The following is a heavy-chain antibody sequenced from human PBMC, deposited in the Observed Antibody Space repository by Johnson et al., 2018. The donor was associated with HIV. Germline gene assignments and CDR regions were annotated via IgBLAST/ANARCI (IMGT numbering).Heavy chain of an antibody. Sequence: VQLVETGGGLIQPGGSLRLSCAASGFTFSSYGMHWVRQAPGKGLEWVAFIRYDGSNKYYADSVRGRFTISRDTSKNTMYLQMNSLRDEDTAVYYCAREFHHTRITMIVVVSGENAFDIWGQGTMVTVSS. CDR3: AREFHHTRITMIVVVSGENAFDI. J-gene: IGHJ3*02. V-gene: IGHV3-30*02. CDR2: IRYDGSNK. CDR1: GFTFSSYG. D-gene: IGHD3-22*01.